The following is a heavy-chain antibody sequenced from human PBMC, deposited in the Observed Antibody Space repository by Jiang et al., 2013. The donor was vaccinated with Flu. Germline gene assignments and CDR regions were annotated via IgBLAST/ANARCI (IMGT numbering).Heavy chain of an antibody. CDR1: GGSISSSDYY. D-gene: IGHD5-12*01. V-gene: IGHV4-39*07. CDR2: LLYGGT. CDR3: ARAEKYSGFELPYFVY. J-gene: IGHJ4*02. Sequence: LVKPSETLSLTCTVSGGSISSSDYYWVWIRQPPGKGAGVDWEYLLYGGTYYNPSLKSRVALSVDTSKNHFSLKLRFVTAADTAVYYCARAEKYSGFELPYFVYWGQGILVTVSS.